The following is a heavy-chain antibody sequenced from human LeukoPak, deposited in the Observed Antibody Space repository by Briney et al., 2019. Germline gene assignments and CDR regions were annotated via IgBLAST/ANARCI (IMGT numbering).Heavy chain of an antibody. D-gene: IGHD6-13*01. CDR2: IYYSGST. V-gene: IGHV4-31*03. CDR3: ARLSGPSIAAAALRFDP. J-gene: IGHJ5*02. CDR1: GGSISSDYYY. Sequence: SETLSLTCTVSGGSISSDYYYWSWIRQHPGKGLEWIGYIYYSGSTYYNPSLESRVTISVDTSKNQFSLKLSSVTAADTAVYYCARLSGPSIAAAALRFDPWGQGTLVTVSS.